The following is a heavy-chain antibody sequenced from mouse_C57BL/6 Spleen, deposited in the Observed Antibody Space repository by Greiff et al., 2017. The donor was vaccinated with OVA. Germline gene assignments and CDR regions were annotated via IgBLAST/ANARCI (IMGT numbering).Heavy chain of an antibody. Sequence: VKLVESGAELVRPGASVKLSCKASGYTFTDYYINWVKQRPGQGLEWIARIYPGSGNTYYNEKFKGKATLTAEKSSSTAYMQLSSLTSEDSAVYVCARAATVVEPMDYWGQGTSVTVSS. J-gene: IGHJ4*01. CDR2: IYPGSGNT. D-gene: IGHD1-1*01. V-gene: IGHV1-76*01. CDR3: ARAATVVEPMDY. CDR1: GYTFTDYY.